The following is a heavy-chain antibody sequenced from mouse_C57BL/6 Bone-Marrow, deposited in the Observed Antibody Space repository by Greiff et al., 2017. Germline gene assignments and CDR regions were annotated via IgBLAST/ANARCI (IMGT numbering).Heavy chain of an antibody. J-gene: IGHJ1*03. Sequence: QVQLQQPGAELVKPGASVKLSCKASGYTFTSYWMHWVKQRPGQGLEWIGMIHPNSGSTNYNEKFKSKATLTVDKSSSTAYMQLSSLTSEDSAVYYCARSTVVPWYFDVWGTGTTVTVSS. CDR3: ARSTVVPWYFDV. CDR1: GYTFTSYW. CDR2: IHPNSGST. V-gene: IGHV1-64*01. D-gene: IGHD1-1*01.